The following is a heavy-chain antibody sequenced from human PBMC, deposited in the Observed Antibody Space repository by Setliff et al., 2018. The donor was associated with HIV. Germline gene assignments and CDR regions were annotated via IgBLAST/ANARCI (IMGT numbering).Heavy chain of an antibody. CDR3: ARDGPDTHGAFDI. CDR2: SIPIYGTP. Sequence: GASVKVSCKASGGSFTSFAISWVRQAPGQGLEWMGGSIPIYGTPNYAQKFQGRITISTDASTSTAYMELNSLRSEDTAVYYCARDGPDTHGAFDIWGQGILVTVSS. CDR1: GGSFTSFA. V-gene: IGHV1-69*05. J-gene: IGHJ3*02.